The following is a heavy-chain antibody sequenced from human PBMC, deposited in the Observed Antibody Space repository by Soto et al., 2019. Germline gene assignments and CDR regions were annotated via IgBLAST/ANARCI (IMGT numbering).Heavy chain of an antibody. CDR2: ISGSGGST. Sequence: GGFLRLSCAASGVTCISYAMSWVLQAPGKGLEWVSAISGSGGSTYYADSVKGRFTISRDNSKNTLYLQMNSLRAKDTAVYYCAKDTADYDILTGYSADNWFDPWGQGTLVTVSS. CDR3: AKDTADYDILTGYSADNWFDP. CDR1: GVTCISYA. D-gene: IGHD3-9*01. J-gene: IGHJ5*02. V-gene: IGHV3-23*01.